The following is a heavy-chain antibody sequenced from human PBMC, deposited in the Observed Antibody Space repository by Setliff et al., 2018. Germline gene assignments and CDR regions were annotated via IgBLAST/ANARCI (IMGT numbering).Heavy chain of an antibody. J-gene: IGHJ4*01. V-gene: IGHV3-21*01. CDR1: GFTFSRYN. Sequence: GGSLRLSCALSGFTFSRYNMNWVRQAPGKGLEWVSSISSSSSYIYYADSVKGRFTISRDNAKNSLYLQMNSLRAEDTAVYYCARDRGGKLGSSGLSYFECWG. D-gene: IGHD6-19*01. CDR3: ARDRGGKLGSSGLSYFEC. CDR2: ISSSSSYI.